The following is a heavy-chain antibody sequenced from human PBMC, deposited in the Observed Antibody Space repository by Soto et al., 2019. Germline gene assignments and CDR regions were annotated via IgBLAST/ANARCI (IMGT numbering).Heavy chain of an antibody. D-gene: IGHD5-12*01. J-gene: IGHJ4*02. V-gene: IGHV1-69*01. Sequence: QVQLVQSGAEVKRPGSSVKVSCKASGGTFNNYALSWVRQAPGQGLEWMGGIIPIFNSANYAQKVQGRVTITADDSTSTAYMELRSLRPDDTAVYYCAREVTVASYSFDFWGQGTLVTVSS. CDR1: GGTFNNYA. CDR2: IIPIFNSA. CDR3: AREVTVASYSFDF.